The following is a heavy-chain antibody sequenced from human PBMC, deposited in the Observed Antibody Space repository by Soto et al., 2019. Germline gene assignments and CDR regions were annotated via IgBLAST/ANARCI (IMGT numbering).Heavy chain of an antibody. Sequence: SLRLSCEASGFAFSRYIMSWVRQAPGKGLEWVAGITGSGGMTYYADSVRGRFTISRDNSKNTLDLQMNSLRAEDTAVYYCARGSPSSSWSHWGQGTLVTVSS. CDR2: ITGSGGMT. V-gene: IGHV3-23*01. CDR3: ARGSPSSSWSH. D-gene: IGHD6-13*01. CDR1: GFAFSRYI. J-gene: IGHJ4*02.